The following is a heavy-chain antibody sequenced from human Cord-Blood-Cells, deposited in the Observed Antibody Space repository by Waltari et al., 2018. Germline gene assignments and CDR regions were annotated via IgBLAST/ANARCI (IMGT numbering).Heavy chain of an antibody. V-gene: IGHV4-34*01. CDR2: INHSGST. CDR3: ARAPTRIVVVPAAPYYFDY. Sequence: QVQLQQWGAGLLKPSETLSLTCAVYGGSFSGYYWSWIRQPPGKGLEWIGEINHSGSTNYNPSLKSRVTISGDTSKNQFSLKLSSVTAADTAVYYCARAPTRIVVVPAAPYYFDYWGQGTLVTVSS. J-gene: IGHJ4*02. CDR1: GGSFSGYY. D-gene: IGHD2-2*01.